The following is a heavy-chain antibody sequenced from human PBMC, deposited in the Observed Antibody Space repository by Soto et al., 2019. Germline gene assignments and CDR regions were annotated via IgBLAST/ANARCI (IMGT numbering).Heavy chain of an antibody. J-gene: IGHJ4*01. CDR3: AKGFCSGEGCDYFDC. CDR1: GFTFYRKA. V-gene: IGHV3-23*01. CDR2: ISDHGGYT. Sequence: PGGSLRLSCAASGFTFYRKAMSWVRQAPGKGLEWVSIISDHGGYTYYADSVKGRFTISRDNSKNTLYLQMNSLRAEDTAVYYCAKGFCSGEGCDYFDCWGHGTLVTVSS. D-gene: IGHD2-15*01.